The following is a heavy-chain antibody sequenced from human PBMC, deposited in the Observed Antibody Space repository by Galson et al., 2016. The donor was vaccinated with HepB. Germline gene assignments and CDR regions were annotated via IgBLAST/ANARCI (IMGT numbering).Heavy chain of an antibody. V-gene: IGHV2-5*02. Sequence: PALVKPTQTLTLTCTFSGFALSSSGMAVGWLHQPPGKALEWLALMYWDDDKRYRPSLQSRLTITKDTSKNQVVLTMTDMDPVDTATYYCVHVYYDSSGYWGTPEYFDYWGQGTLVTVSS. J-gene: IGHJ4*02. CDR3: VHVYYDSSGYWGTPEYFDY. D-gene: IGHD3-22*01. CDR1: GFALSSSGMA. CDR2: MYWDDDK.